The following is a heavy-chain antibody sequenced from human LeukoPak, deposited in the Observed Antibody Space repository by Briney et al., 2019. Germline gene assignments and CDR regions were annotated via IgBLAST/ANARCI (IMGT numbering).Heavy chain of an antibody. CDR3: ARDLFPWGIAVAGQYNWFDP. D-gene: IGHD6-19*01. Sequence: ASVKVSCKASGYTFTSYGISWVRQAPGQGLEWMGWISAYNGNTNYAQKLQGRVTMTTDTSTSTAYMELRSLRSDDTAVYYCARDLFPWGIAVAGQYNWFDPWGQGTVVTVSS. V-gene: IGHV1-18*01. CDR2: ISAYNGNT. CDR1: GYTFTSYG. J-gene: IGHJ5*02.